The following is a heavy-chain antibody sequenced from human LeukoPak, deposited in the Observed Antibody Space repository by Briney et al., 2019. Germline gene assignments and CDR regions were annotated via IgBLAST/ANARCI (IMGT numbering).Heavy chain of an antibody. CDR2: ISAYNGNT. CDR1: GYTFTSYG. Sequence: ASVKVSXKASGYTFTSYGISWVRQAPGQGLEWMGWISAYNGNTNYAQKLQGRVTMTTDTSTSTAYMELRSLRSDDTAVYYCARDTNGDYYGSGSYSYWGQGTLVTVSS. J-gene: IGHJ4*02. V-gene: IGHV1-18*01. D-gene: IGHD3-10*01. CDR3: ARDTNGDYYGSGSYSY.